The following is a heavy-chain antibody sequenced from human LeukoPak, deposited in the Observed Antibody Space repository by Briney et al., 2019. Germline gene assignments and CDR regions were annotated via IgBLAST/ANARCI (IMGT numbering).Heavy chain of an antibody. CDR1: GYRFTTYW. CDR2: IYPGDSDT. J-gene: IGHJ3*02. CDR3: ARSVVVAATDAFAI. D-gene: IGHD2-15*01. Sequence: GESLQISCKVSGYRFTTYWIGWVRQVPGKGLEWMGIIYPGDSDTRYSPSFQGQVTISADKSVSTAYLQWSSLKAPDTAMYYCARSVVVAATDAFAIWGQGTMVTVSS. V-gene: IGHV5-51*01.